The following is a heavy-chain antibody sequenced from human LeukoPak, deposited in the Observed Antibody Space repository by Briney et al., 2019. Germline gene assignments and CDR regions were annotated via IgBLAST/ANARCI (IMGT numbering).Heavy chain of an antibody. CDR1: GFTFSDTY. V-gene: IGHV3-11*01. J-gene: IGHJ4*02. CDR3: TRDQTPYY. Sequence: GGSLRLSCAVSGFTFSDTYMTWIRQAPGKGLESLSYISPSGTDISYADSVKGRFTISRDDSKSIAYLQMNSLKTEDTAVYYRTRDQTPYYWGQGTLVTVSS. CDR2: ISPSGTDI.